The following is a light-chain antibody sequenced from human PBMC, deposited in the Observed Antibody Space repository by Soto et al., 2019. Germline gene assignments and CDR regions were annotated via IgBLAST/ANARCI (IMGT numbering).Light chain of an antibody. CDR2: DAS. J-gene: IGKJ2*01. CDR3: QQYVNLPPYT. CDR1: RDISVY. V-gene: IGKV1-33*01. Sequence: DIQMTQSPSSLSASVGDRVTITCQASRDISVYLNWYQQKPGKPPKLLVFDASNLHTGVPSRFSGSGSGTHFTFTISSLQPEDIATYYCQQYVNLPPYTFGQGTKLEIQ.